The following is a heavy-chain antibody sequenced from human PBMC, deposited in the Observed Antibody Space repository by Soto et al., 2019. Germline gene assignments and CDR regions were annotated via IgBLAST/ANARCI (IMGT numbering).Heavy chain of an antibody. CDR1: GFTFSNAW. CDR3: TTRYYYDSSGYLLDY. CDR2: IKSKTDGGTT. D-gene: IGHD3-22*01. V-gene: IGHV3-15*01. J-gene: IGHJ4*02. Sequence: PWGSLRLSCAASGFTFSNAWMSWVRQAPGKGLEWVGRIKSKTDGGTTDYAAPVKGRFTISRDDSKNTLYLQMNSLKTEDTAVYYCTTRYYYDSSGYLLDYWGQGTLVT.